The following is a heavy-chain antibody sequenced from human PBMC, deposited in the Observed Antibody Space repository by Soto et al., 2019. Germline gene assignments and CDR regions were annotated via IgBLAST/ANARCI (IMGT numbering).Heavy chain of an antibody. CDR2: IIPIFGTA. Sequence: QVQLVQSGAEVKKPGSSVKVSCKASGGTFSSYAISWVRQAPGQGLEWMGGIIPIFGTANYAQKFQGRVTITADESTSTAXXXLXXXXXXXXXXXXXXXXXXXXXXXXXXXYYGMDVWGQGTTVTVSS. V-gene: IGHV1-69*01. CDR1: GGTFSSYA. CDR3: XXXXXXXXXXXXXXYYGMDV. J-gene: IGHJ6*02.